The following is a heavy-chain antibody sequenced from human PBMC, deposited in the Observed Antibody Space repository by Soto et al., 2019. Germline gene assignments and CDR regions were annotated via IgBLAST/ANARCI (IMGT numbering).Heavy chain of an antibody. J-gene: IGHJ5*02. CDR3: AKVGPYDSGSYMFRYDRFDP. CDR1: GYTFTNYG. V-gene: IGHV1-18*01. D-gene: IGHD3-10*01. CDR2: INVYNGNT. Sequence: ASVKVSCKASGYTFTNYGISWVRQAPGQGLEWMGWINVYNGNTKYAQKVQGRFTISRDSARNTLYLQMNGLRVDDTAVYYCAKVGPYDSGSYMFRYDRFDPWGQGTQVTVSS.